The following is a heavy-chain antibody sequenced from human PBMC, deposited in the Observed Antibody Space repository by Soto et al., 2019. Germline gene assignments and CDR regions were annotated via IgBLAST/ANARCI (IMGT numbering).Heavy chain of an antibody. V-gene: IGHV1-69*13. CDR3: AAAEMATTPGPWLDP. CDR1: GGTLSSYG. CDR2: IIPIFGTA. D-gene: IGHD5-12*01. Sequence: SVKVSCKASGGTLSSYGISWVRQAPGQGLEWMGGIIPIFGTANYAQKFQGRVTITADESTSTAYMELSSLRSEDTAVYYCAAAEMATTPGPWLDPWGQGTLVTVSS. J-gene: IGHJ5*02.